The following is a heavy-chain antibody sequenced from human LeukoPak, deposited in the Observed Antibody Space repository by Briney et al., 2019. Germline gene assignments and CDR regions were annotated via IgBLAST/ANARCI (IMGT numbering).Heavy chain of an antibody. D-gene: IGHD6-6*01. J-gene: IGHJ3*02. Sequence: PGGSLRLSCAASGFTVSSNYMSWVRQAPGKGLEWVSVIYSGGSTYYADSVKGRFTISRDNSKNTLYLQMNSLRAEGTAVYYCARGIAARLGYAFDIWGQGTMVTVSP. CDR3: ARGIAARLGYAFDI. CDR1: GFTVSSNY. CDR2: IYSGGST. V-gene: IGHV3-53*01.